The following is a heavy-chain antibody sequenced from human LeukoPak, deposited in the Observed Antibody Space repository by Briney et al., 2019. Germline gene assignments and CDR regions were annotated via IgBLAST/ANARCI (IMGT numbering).Heavy chain of an antibody. Sequence: ESLKISCKGSGYSFTTYWIGWLRQMPGKGLEWMGIIYPGDSDTRYSSSFQGQLTISADKSISTTYLQWSSLKASDTAMYYCARVDSSGYPFDYWGQGTLVTVSS. CDR3: ARVDSSGYPFDY. D-gene: IGHD3-22*01. J-gene: IGHJ4*02. V-gene: IGHV5-51*01. CDR1: GYSFTTYW. CDR2: IYPGDSDT.